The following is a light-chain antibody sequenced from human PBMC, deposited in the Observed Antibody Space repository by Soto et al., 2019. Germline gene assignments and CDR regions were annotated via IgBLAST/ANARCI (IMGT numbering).Light chain of an antibody. CDR3: QQDGTSPWA. Sequence: EIVLTQFPGTLSLSPGERAALSCRASQSVGRNYVAWYQQKPGQAPRVIIYAASNRASGIPDMFSGSGSGSDFTLTISRLEPEDFAVYYCQQDGTSPWAFGQGTKVEIK. V-gene: IGKV3-20*01. CDR1: QSVGRNY. CDR2: AAS. J-gene: IGKJ1*01.